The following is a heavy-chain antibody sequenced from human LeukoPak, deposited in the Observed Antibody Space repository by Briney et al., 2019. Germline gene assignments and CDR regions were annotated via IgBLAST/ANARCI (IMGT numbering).Heavy chain of an antibody. D-gene: IGHD6-13*01. CDR2: IYYSGST. CDR3: ARGAQTASSSWYPYYYYYYGMDV. J-gene: IGHJ6*02. Sequence: SQTLSLTCTASGGSISSGGYYWSWIRQHPGKGLEWIGYIYYSGSTNYNPSLKSRVTISVDTSKNQFSLKLSSVTAADTAVYYCARGAQTASSSWYPYYYYYYGMDVWGQGTTVTVSS. CDR1: GGSISSGGYY. V-gene: IGHV4-31*03.